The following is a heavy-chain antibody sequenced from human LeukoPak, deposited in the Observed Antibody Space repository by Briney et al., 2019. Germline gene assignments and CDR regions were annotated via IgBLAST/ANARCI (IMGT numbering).Heavy chain of an antibody. J-gene: IGHJ6*03. CDR3: ARGHAYGSGRLYYYYYYMDV. D-gene: IGHD3-10*01. CDR1: GGSFSGYY. V-gene: IGHV4-34*01. CDR2: INHSGST. Sequence: SETLSLTCAVYGGSFSGYYWSWIRQPPGKGLEWIGEINHSGSTNYSPSLKSRVTISVDTSKNQFSLKLSSVTAADTAVYYCARGHAYGSGRLYYYYYYMDVWGKGTTVTVSS.